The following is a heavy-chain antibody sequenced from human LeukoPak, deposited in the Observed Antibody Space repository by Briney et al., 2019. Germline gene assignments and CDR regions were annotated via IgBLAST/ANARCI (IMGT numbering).Heavy chain of an antibody. J-gene: IGHJ4*02. CDR3: ARLAVAGTVIDY. V-gene: IGHV4-39*01. D-gene: IGHD6-19*01. CDR1: SGSISSSSYF. Sequence: NSSETLSLTCTVSSGSISSSSYFWGWIHQPPGKGLEWIGSIYYSGSTYFNPSLGSRVTISVDTSRNQFSLKLSSVTAADTAVYYCARLAVAGTVIDYWGQGTLVTVSS. CDR2: IYYSGST.